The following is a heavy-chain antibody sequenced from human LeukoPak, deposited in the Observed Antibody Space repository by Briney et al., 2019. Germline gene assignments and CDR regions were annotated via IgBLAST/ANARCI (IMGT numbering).Heavy chain of an antibody. CDR1: GGSINNYY. CDR2: IYYTGST. CDR3: ARDGGYYMDV. Sequence: SDTLSLTCTVSGGSINNYYWRWIRQPPGKGLEWIGNIYYTGSTNYNPSLKSRITMSVDTSKNLFSLRLSSVTAADTAVYYRARDGGYYMDVWGKGTTVTISS. J-gene: IGHJ6*03. V-gene: IGHV4-59*01. D-gene: IGHD3-10*01.